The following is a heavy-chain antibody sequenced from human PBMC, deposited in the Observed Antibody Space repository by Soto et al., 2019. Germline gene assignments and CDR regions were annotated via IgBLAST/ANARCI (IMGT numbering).Heavy chain of an antibody. J-gene: IGHJ4*02. Sequence: QVPLVESGGGVVQPGRSLRLSCAASGFTFSTYGMHWVRQAPGKGLEWVALIWSDGTNKYYADSVKGRFTISRDNSRKTLFLQMNSLRAEDTAVYYCVRVFDTYYFDLWGQGNMVTVSS. CDR2: IWSDGTNK. CDR1: GFTFSTYG. V-gene: IGHV3-33*01. D-gene: IGHD3-9*01. CDR3: VRVFDTYYFDL.